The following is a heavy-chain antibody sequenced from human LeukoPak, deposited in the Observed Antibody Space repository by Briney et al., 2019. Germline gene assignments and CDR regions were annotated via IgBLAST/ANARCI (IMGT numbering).Heavy chain of an antibody. J-gene: IGHJ4*02. Sequence: ASVKLSCNASAETFSSYAYSLVRQPPGQGLEWIGVNVHIDGTANYPQKFQRKVTINADESTSTAYMEVSSVKSEDTAVYYCARGAYDIVSGSQIDDWGQGTLVTVSS. CDR1: AETFSSYA. D-gene: IGHD3-9*01. V-gene: IGHV1-69*13. CDR2: NVHIDGTA. CDR3: ARGAYDIVSGSQIDD.